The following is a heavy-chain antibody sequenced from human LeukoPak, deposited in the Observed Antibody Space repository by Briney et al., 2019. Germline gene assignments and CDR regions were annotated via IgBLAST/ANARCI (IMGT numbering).Heavy chain of an antibody. V-gene: IGHV3-7*01. CDR1: GFTFSSYW. CDR3: ARDPPPSWGLQYYFDY. J-gene: IGHJ4*02. CDR2: IKQDGSEK. Sequence: GGSLRLSCAASGFTFSSYWMSWVRQAPGKGLEWVANIKQDGSEKYYVDSVKGRFTISRDNAKNSLYLQMNSLRAEDTAVYYCARDPPPSWGLQYYFDYWGQGTLVTVSS. D-gene: IGHD4-11*01.